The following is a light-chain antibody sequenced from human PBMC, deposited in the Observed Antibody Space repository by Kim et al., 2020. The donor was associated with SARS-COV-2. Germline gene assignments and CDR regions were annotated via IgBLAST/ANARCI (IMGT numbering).Light chain of an antibody. CDR3: QQRSNWPPKLT. Sequence: SPGERATLPCRASQSVSSYLAWNQQKPGQAPRLLIYDASNRATGIPARFSGSGSGTDFTLTISSLEPEDFAVYYCQQRSNWPPKLTFGGGTKLEIK. CDR1: QSVSSY. V-gene: IGKV3-11*01. CDR2: DAS. J-gene: IGKJ4*01.